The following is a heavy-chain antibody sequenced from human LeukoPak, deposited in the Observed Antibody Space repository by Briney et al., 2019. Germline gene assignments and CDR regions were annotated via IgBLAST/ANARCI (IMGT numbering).Heavy chain of an antibody. CDR2: ISGSGGST. V-gene: IGHV3-23*01. J-gene: IGHJ4*02. D-gene: IGHD6-19*01. CDR3: AKAFTGAVAGSRGLGY. Sequence: GGSLRLSCAAPGFTFSSYAMSWVRQAPGKGLEWVSAISGSGGSTYYADSVKGRFTISRDNSKNTLYPQMNSLRAEDTAVYYCAKAFTGAVAGSRGLGYWGQGTLLTVSS. CDR1: GFTFSSYA.